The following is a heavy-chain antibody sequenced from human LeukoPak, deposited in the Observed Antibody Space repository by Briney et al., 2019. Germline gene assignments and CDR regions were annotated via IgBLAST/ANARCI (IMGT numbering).Heavy chain of an antibody. V-gene: IGHV4-59*01. CDR3: ARDRVVVAATPYYYYGMDV. J-gene: IGHJ6*02. D-gene: IGHD2-15*01. Sequence: SETLSLTCTVSRGSISSYYWSWIRQPPGKGLEWIGYIYYSGSTNYNPSLKSRVTISVDTSKNQFSLKLSSVTAADTAVYYCARDRVVVAATPYYYYGMDVWGQGTTVTVSS. CDR1: RGSISSYY. CDR2: IYYSGST.